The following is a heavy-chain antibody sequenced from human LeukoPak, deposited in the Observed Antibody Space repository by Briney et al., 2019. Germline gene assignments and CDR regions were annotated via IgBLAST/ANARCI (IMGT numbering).Heavy chain of an antibody. CDR3: ARGGPYSGYDFVPAFDY. D-gene: IGHD5-12*01. Sequence: SETLSLTCTVSGGSISSGGYYWSWIRQHPGKGLERIGYIYYSGSTYYNPSLKSRVTISVDTSKNQFSLKLSSVTAADTAVYYCARGGPYSGYDFVPAFDYWGQGTLVTVSS. V-gene: IGHV4-31*03. CDR1: GGSISSGGYY. J-gene: IGHJ4*02. CDR2: IYYSGST.